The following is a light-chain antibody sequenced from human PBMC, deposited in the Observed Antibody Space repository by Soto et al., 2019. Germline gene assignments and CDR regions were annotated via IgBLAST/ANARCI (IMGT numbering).Light chain of an antibody. CDR2: EAT. V-gene: IGKV1-12*01. Sequence: DIQITQSPSSLSASVGDTVTITCRASQGLKFLAWYQQKPGKAPRLLIYEATNLHSGVPPRFSGSGSRTDFTLTISSLQPEDFATYFCQQDNSLPITFGQGTRLEIK. CDR3: QQDNSLPIT. J-gene: IGKJ5*01. CDR1: QGLKF.